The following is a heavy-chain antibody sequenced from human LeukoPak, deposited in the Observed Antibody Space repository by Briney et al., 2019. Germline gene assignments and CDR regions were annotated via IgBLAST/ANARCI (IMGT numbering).Heavy chain of an antibody. Sequence: GGSLTLACAASGFTLSDYYMSWIRHAPGEGLEWVSYIGKSPSYTSYADSVKGRFTISRDNAKNSLDLQMNSLRAEDTAVYYCARGPQSLGWYFDLWGRGTLVTVSS. J-gene: IGHJ2*01. CDR2: IGKSPSYT. CDR3: ARGPQSLGWYFDL. D-gene: IGHD7-27*01. V-gene: IGHV3-11*05. CDR1: GFTLSDYY.